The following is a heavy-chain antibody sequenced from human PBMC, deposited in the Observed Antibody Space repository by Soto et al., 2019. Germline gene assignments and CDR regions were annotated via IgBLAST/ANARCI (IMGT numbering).Heavy chain of an antibody. D-gene: IGHD1-26*01. Sequence: QVQLVESGRGVVQPGRSLRLSCAASGFTFSSYAMHWVRQAPGKGLKWVAVISYDGSNEYYADSVKGRFTISRDNSKNTLYLQMNSLRAEDTAVYYCARERGSYSSAVVDYWGQGTLVTVSS. CDR3: ARERGSYSSAVVDY. CDR1: GFTFSSYA. CDR2: ISYDGSNE. J-gene: IGHJ4*02. V-gene: IGHV3-30-3*01.